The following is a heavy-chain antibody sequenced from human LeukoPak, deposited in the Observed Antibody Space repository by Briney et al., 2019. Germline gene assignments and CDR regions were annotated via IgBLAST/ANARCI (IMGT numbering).Heavy chain of an antibody. V-gene: IGHV3-30-3*01. CDR3: ARDDRMGELSFHLYADY. CDR2: ISYDGSNK. J-gene: IGHJ4*02. CDR1: GFTFSSYA. Sequence: HTGRSLRLSCAASGFTFSSYAMPWVRQAPGKGLEWVAVISYDGSNKYYADSVKGRFTISRDNSKNTLYLQMNSLRAEDTAVYYCARDDRMGELSFHLYADYWGQGTLVTVSS. D-gene: IGHD3-16*02.